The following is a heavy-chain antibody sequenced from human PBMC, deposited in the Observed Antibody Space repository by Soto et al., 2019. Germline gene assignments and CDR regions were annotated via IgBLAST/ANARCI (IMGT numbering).Heavy chain of an antibody. CDR2: IVVGSGNT. D-gene: IGHD5-18*01. J-gene: IGHJ6*01. V-gene: IGHV1-58*01. CDR3: AADPDIAMSNYYYYAMDV. CDR1: GFTFTSSA. Sequence: QMPLVQSGPEVKKPGTSVKVSCKASGFTFTSSAVQWVRQARGQRLEWIGWIVVGSGNTNYAQKFQERVTITRDMTTSTAYIELGSLRSEDKAVYYCAADPDIAMSNYYYYAMDVWGPGTTVNVPS.